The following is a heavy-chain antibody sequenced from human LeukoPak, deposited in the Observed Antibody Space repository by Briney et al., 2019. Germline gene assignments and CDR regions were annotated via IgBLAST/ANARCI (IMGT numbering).Heavy chain of an antibody. Sequence: GASVKVSCKASGYTFTSYSISWVRQAPGQGLEWMGWISAYNGNTNYAQKFQGRVTITADESTSTAYMELSSLRSEDTAVYYCARSPAGTTFPFDYWGQGTLVTVSS. CDR2: ISAYNGNT. V-gene: IGHV1-18*01. CDR3: ARSPAGTTFPFDY. CDR1: GYTFTSYS. D-gene: IGHD1-1*01. J-gene: IGHJ4*02.